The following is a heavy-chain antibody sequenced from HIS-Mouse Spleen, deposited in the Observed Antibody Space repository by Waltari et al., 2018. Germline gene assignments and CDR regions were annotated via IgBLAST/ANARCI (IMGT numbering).Heavy chain of an antibody. V-gene: IGHV3-23*01. CDR2: IRGRGGGT. CDR1: GFTFSSYA. CDR3: AKDRQWLVRIYFDY. J-gene: IGHJ4*02. D-gene: IGHD6-19*01. Sequence: EVQLLESGGGLVQPGGSLRLSCAASGFTFSSYAMSWARQAPGRGRGGVAEIRGRGGGTYYADSVKGRFTISRDNSKNTLYLQMNSLRAEGTAVYYCAKDRQWLVRIYFDYWGQGTLVTVSS.